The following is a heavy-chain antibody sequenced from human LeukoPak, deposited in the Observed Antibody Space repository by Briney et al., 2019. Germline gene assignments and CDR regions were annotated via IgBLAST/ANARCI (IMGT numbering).Heavy chain of an antibody. J-gene: IGHJ5*02. CDR1: GFTYSSYS. CDR3: ARDPSSGWYLKGWFDP. CDR2: ISSSSNYI. V-gene: IGHV3-21*01. Sequence: GGSLRLSCAASGFTYSSYSMNWVRQAPGKGLEWVSSISSSSNYIYYADSVKGRFTISRDNAKNSLYLQMNSLRAEDTAVYYCARDPSSGWYLKGWFDPWGQGTLVTVSS. D-gene: IGHD6-19*01.